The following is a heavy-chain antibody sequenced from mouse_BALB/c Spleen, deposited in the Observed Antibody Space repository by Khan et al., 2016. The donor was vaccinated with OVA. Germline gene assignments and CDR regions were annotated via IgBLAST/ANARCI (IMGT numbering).Heavy chain of an antibody. CDR2: IYPGDGNT. CDR1: GYTFTSYW. Sequence: QVQLQQSGAELARPGASVKLSCKASGYTFTSYWMQWVKQRPGQGLQWIGAIYPGDGNTRYTQKFKGKVTLTADKSSSTAYIELSSLASEDSAVYCGARGGITTGYFDFWGQGTTLTVSS. CDR3: ARGGITTGYFDF. D-gene: IGHD2-4*01. V-gene: IGHV1-87*01. J-gene: IGHJ2*01.